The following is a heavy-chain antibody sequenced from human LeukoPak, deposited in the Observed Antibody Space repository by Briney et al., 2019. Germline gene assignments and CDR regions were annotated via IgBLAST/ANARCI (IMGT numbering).Heavy chain of an antibody. V-gene: IGHV4-31*11. CDR1: GGSISSGGYS. D-gene: IGHD3-22*01. CDR2: IYYSGST. CDR3: ARAHAPYYDSSGYYRLRGAFDI. Sequence: TSQTLSLTCAVSGGSISSGGYSWSWIRQPPGKGLEWIGYIYYSGSTYYNPSLKSRVTISVDTSKNQFSLKLSSVTAADTAVYYCARAHAPYYDSSGYYRLRGAFDIWGQGTMVTVSS. J-gene: IGHJ3*02.